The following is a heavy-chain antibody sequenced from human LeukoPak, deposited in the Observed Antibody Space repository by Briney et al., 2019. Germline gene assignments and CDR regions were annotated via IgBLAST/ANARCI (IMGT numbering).Heavy chain of an antibody. V-gene: IGHV3-30-3*01. CDR1: GFTFSSYA. D-gene: IGHD3-22*01. CDR2: ISYDGSNK. CDR3: ARSLRDSSGYYFMD. Sequence: GGSLRLSCAASGFTFSSYAMHWVRQAPGKGLEWVAVISYDGSNKYYADSVKGRFTISRDNSKNTLFLQMNSQRAEDTAVYYCARSLRDSSGYYFMDWGQGTLATVSS. J-gene: IGHJ4*02.